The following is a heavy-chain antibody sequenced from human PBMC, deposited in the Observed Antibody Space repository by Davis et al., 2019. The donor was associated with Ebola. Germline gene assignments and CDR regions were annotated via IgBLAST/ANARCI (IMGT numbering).Heavy chain of an antibody. CDR1: GFTFSSYA. CDR3: AKIGGSYPTGDY. Sequence: GESLKISCAASGFTFSSYAMSWVRQVPGKGLEWVSAISGSGGSTYYADSVKGRFTISRDNSKNTLYLQMNSLRAEDTAVYYCAKIGGSYPTGDYWGQGTLVTVSS. CDR2: ISGSGGST. J-gene: IGHJ4*02. D-gene: IGHD1-26*01. V-gene: IGHV3-23*01.